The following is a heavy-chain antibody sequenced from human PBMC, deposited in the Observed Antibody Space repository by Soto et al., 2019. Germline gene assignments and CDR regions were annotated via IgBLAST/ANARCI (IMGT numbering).Heavy chain of an antibody. CDR3: ATALVCRNTSCTLDY. V-gene: IGHV1-69*01. CDR1: GGTFGSYA. D-gene: IGHD2-2*01. J-gene: IGHJ4*02. CDR2: IIPVSGAA. Sequence: QVQLVQSGAEVKKPGSSVKVSCKASGGTFGSYAFSWVRQAPGQGLECMGGIIPVSGAAHYAQKFQGRVTITADEPTSTAYMELNSLSSQYTAVYYCATALVCRNTSCTLDYWGEGTRVIVSS.